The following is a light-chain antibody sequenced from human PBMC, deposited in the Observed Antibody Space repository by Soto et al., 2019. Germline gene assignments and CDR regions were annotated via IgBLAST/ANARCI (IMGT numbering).Light chain of an antibody. CDR2: GAS. J-gene: IGKJ1*01. Sequence: IAFTQSPGTLSLSPGERATLSCRVSQSVSSNLAWYQQKPGQAPKLLIYGASTRATGIPARFSGSGSGTEFTLTISSLQSEDFAVYYCQQYNNWPRTFGQGTKVDIK. V-gene: IGKV3-15*01. CDR1: QSVSSN. CDR3: QQYNNWPRT.